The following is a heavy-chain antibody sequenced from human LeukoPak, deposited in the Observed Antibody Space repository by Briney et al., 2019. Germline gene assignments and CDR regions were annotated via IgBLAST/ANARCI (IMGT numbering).Heavy chain of an antibody. Sequence: ASVKVSCKASGYTFTSYGISWVRQAPGQGLEWMGWISAYNGNTNYAQKLQGRVTMTTDTSTSTAYMELRSLRSEDTAVYYCARDRGSSGIPYYYMDVWGKGTTVTVSS. CDR3: ARDRGSSGIPYYYMDV. CDR1: GYTFTSYG. V-gene: IGHV1-18*01. D-gene: IGHD6-25*01. J-gene: IGHJ6*03. CDR2: ISAYNGNT.